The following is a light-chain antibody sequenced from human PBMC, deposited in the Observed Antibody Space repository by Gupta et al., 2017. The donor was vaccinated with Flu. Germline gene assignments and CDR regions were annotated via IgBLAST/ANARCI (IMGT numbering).Light chain of an antibody. CDR3: QQYDSYSLT. V-gene: IGKV1-5*03. J-gene: IGKJ4*01. CDR2: KAS. Sequence: PSTLSAYVGDRVTITCRASQSLSSWLAWYQQKPGKAPNLLIYKASNLESGVPSRFSGSGSGTEFTLTFSSLQPDDFATYYCQQYDSYSLTFGGGTKVEI. CDR1: QSLSSW.